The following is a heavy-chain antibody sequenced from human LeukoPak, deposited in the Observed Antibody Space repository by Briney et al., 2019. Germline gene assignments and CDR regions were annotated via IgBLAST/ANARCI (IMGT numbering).Heavy chain of an antibody. CDR2: ISDSGDIP. Sequence: GGSLRLSCAASRLTFSTFGMHWVRQAPGKGLEWVSRISDSGDIPYYADSVKGRFTISRDNSKNTLYLQMNSLRAEDTAVYYCARLRPGYCIDYWGQGTLVTVSS. CDR1: RLTFSTFG. J-gene: IGHJ4*02. CDR3: ARLRPGYCIDY. D-gene: IGHD2-8*02. V-gene: IGHV3-23*01.